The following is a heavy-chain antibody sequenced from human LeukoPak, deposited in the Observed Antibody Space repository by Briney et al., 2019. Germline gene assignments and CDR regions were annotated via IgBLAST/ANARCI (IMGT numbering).Heavy chain of an antibody. J-gene: IGHJ3*02. Sequence: GGSPRLSCAASGFTFTSYAMSWVRQAPGKGLEWVSGISRSGDATYYAGAVKGRFTVSRDNSKNTLFLQSNVLRADDPAVYYCPKDDTYYDAPHPFDIWGQGPSSPSLQ. V-gene: IGHV3-23*01. D-gene: IGHD3-22*01. CDR2: ISRSGDAT. CDR1: GFTFTSYA. CDR3: PKDDTYYDAPHPFDI.